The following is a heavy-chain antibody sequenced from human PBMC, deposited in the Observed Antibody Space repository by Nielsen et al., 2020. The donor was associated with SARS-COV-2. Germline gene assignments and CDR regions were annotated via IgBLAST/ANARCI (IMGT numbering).Heavy chain of an antibody. CDR2: ISWNSGSI. CDR3: ARGYAGGPFDC. D-gene: IGHD2-8*01. Sequence: SLKISCAASGFTFDDYAMHWVRQAPGKGLEWVSGISWNSGSIGYADSVKGRFTISRDNAKNSLYLQMNSLRAEDTALYHCARGYAGGPFDCWGQGILVIVSS. V-gene: IGHV3-9*01. CDR1: GFTFDDYA. J-gene: IGHJ4*02.